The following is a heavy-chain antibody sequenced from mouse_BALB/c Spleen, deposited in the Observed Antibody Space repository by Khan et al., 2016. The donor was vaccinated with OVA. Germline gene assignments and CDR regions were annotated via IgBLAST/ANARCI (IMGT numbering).Heavy chain of an antibody. J-gene: IGHJ2*01. CDR1: GYTFTTYW. CDR3: TRDRIDY. V-gene: IGHV1-7*01. CDR2: INPTSGYT. Sequence: QMQLEESGAERAKPGASVKLSCKASGYTFTTYWMHWVKQRPGQGLEWIGYINPTSGYTDYNEKFKDRATLSADKSSSTAYMQLSSLTSEDSAGYYCTRDRIDYWGQGTTLTVSS.